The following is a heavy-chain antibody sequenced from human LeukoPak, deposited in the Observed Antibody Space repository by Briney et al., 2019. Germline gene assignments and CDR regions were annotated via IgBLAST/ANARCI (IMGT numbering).Heavy chain of an antibody. Sequence: SETLSLTCGVYGGSFSGYYWTWIRQSPGMGLEWIGEIIHTGRTNYNPSLTSRVTISVDTSKNQFSLKLSSVTAADTAVYYCARVSSRAWYAFDIWGQGTMVTVSS. CDR2: IIHTGRT. CDR3: ARVSSRAWYAFDI. D-gene: IGHD6-13*01. V-gene: IGHV4-34*12. CDR1: GGSFSGYY. J-gene: IGHJ3*02.